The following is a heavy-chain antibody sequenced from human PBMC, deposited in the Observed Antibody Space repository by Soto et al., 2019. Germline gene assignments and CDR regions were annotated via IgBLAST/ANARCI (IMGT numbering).Heavy chain of an antibody. CDR3: ARHPGYDDILTGYTTYYFDY. Sequence: PSETLSLTCTVSGGSIGTYYWSWIRQPPGKGLEWIGYIYYRGNTDYNPSLKSRVTISLDTPKNQFSLKLSSVTAADTAVYYCARHPGYDDILTGYTTYYFDYWAQGILVTVSS. J-gene: IGHJ4*02. CDR1: GGSIGTYY. V-gene: IGHV4-59*08. D-gene: IGHD3-9*01. CDR2: IYYRGNT.